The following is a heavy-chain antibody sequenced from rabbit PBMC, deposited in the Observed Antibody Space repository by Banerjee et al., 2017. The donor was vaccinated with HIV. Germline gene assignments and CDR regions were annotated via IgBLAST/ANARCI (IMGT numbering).Heavy chain of an antibody. CDR1: GFDFSVNA. CDR3: ARDIDTSFKL. Sequence: QEQLVESGGGLVKPGGTLTLTCKASGFDFSVNAMCWVRQAPGKGLEWIGCIAGGSSGSAHYANWAKGRFTISKTSSTTVTLRTTSLTAADTASYFCARDIDTSFKLWGQGTLVTVS. J-gene: IGHJ4*01. CDR2: IAGGSSGSA. V-gene: IGHV1S45*01. D-gene: IGHD1-1*01.